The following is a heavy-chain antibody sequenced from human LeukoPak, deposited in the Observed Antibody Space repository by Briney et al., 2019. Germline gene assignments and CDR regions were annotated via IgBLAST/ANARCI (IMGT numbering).Heavy chain of an antibody. J-gene: IGHJ4*02. Sequence: HPGGSLRLSCAASGFTFDDYAMHWVRQAPGKGLEWVSGISWNSGSIGYADSVKGRFTISRDNAKNSLYVQMNSLRAEDTALYYCARYHPSCGYGYWGQGTLVTVSS. CDR1: GFTFDDYA. V-gene: IGHV3-9*01. D-gene: IGHD5-18*01. CDR2: ISWNSGSI. CDR3: ARYHPSCGYGY.